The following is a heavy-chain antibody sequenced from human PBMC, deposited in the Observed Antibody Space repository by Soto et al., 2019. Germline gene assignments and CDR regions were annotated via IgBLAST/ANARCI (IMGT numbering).Heavy chain of an antibody. V-gene: IGHV1-3*01. Sequence: GASVKVSCKASGYTFTSYAMHWVRQAPGQRLEWMGWINAGNGNTKYSQEFQGRVTITRDTSASTAYMELSSLRSEDTAVYYCARGGGWYVWFDPWGQGTLVTVSS. CDR3: ARGGGWYVWFDP. CDR1: GYTFTSYA. CDR2: INAGNGNT. J-gene: IGHJ5*02. D-gene: IGHD6-19*01.